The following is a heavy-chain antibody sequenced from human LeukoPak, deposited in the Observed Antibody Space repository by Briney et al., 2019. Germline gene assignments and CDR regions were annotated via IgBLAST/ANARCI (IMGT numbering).Heavy chain of an antibody. D-gene: IGHD3-9*01. CDR2: IRSKADDFAT. J-gene: IGHJ6*02. V-gene: IGHV3-73*01. Sequence: GGSLRLSCAASGFTFSSYAVSWVRQASGKGLEWVGRIRSKADDFATAYAASVKGRFLISRDDSKNTAYLQMNSLKTDDTAVYYCTKFYYDVLTGYRGMDVWGQGTTVTVS. CDR3: TKFYYDVLTGYRGMDV. CDR1: GFTFSSYA.